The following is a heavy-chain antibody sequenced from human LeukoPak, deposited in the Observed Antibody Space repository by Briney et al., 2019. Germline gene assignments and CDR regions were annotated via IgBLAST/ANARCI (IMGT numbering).Heavy chain of an antibody. V-gene: IGHV1-2*02. Sequence: DSVKVSCKASGYTFTGSGWYLYWLRQAPGQGLECVGWIHPNNGATLYAQKFQGRVAMTTGTSISTAYMELSRLRPDDTAMYYCARDGPAQMVDFDYWGQGTLVTVSS. D-gene: IGHD3-10*01. CDR1: GYTFTGSGWY. J-gene: IGHJ4*02. CDR3: ARDGPAQMVDFDY. CDR2: IHPNNGAT.